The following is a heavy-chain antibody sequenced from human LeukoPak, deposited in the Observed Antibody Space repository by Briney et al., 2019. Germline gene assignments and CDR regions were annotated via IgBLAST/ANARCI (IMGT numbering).Heavy chain of an antibody. Sequence: SETLSLTCTVSGGSISSGDYYWSWIRQPPGKGLEWIGYINYSGSTYYNPSLKSRVTISVDTSKNQFSLKLSSVTAADTAVYYCARLRREVGATRYYFDYWGQGTLVTVSS. CDR2: INYSGST. V-gene: IGHV4-30-4*08. CDR1: GGSISSGDYY. CDR3: ARLRREVGATRYYFDY. D-gene: IGHD1-26*01. J-gene: IGHJ4*02.